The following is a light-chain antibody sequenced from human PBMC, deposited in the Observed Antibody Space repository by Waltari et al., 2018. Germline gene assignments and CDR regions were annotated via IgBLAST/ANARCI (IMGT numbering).Light chain of an antibody. CDR2: DVA. Sequence: QSALTQPRSVSGSPGQSVTISCSGTSSDVGVYDFISWYQHHPGKAPKLMIYDVATRPSGVPDRFSGSKSDNTASLTISGLQAEDEADYYCCSYAGSYFWVFGGGTKLTVL. CDR3: CSYAGSYFWV. CDR1: SSDVGVYDF. V-gene: IGLV2-11*01. J-gene: IGLJ3*02.